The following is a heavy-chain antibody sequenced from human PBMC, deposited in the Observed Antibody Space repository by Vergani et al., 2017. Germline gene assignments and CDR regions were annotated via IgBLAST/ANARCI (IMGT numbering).Heavy chain of an antibody. CDR3: ARDRYYLGSGSYPYFYYYGLDV. CDR2: ISSSSSYI. J-gene: IGHJ6*02. Sequence: VQLQESGPGLVKPSQTLSLTCSVSGDSISSGVYYWNWIRQAPGKGLEWVSSISSSSSYIHYSDSLKGRFTISRDNAKSSLYLQMNSLRAEDTGVYYCARDRYYLGSGSYPYFYYYGLDVWGQGTAVTVSS. CDR1: GDSISSGVYY. V-gene: IGHV3-21*01. D-gene: IGHD3-10*01.